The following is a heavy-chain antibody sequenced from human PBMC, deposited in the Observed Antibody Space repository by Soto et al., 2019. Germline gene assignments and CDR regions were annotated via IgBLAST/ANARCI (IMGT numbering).Heavy chain of an antibody. J-gene: IGHJ4*02. D-gene: IGHD5-12*01. Sequence: QVQLQESGPGLVKPSETLSLTCTVSGGSVSSGSFYWSWIRQPPGMGLEWIGFVYYIWRTNYNPSLKSRVAISVDTSTNQFSLKLSSVTAADTAVYYCAAGYSKSLFDTWGQGTLVTVSS. CDR2: VYYIWRT. CDR3: AAGYSKSLFDT. V-gene: IGHV4-61*01. CDR1: GGSVSSGSFY.